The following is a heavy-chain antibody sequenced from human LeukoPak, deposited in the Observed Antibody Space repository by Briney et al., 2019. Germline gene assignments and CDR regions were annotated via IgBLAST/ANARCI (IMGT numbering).Heavy chain of an antibody. CDR1: GYSISSGYY. CDR2: IYHGGST. D-gene: IGHD3-10*02. V-gene: IGHV4-38-2*01. J-gene: IGHJ4*02. CDR3: ARVFAGYFDY. Sequence: SETLSLTCAVSGYSISSGYYWGWIRQPPGKGLEWIGSIYHGGSTYYNPSLKSRVTISVDTSKNQFSLKLSSVTAADTAVYYCARVFAGYFDYWGQGTLVTVSS.